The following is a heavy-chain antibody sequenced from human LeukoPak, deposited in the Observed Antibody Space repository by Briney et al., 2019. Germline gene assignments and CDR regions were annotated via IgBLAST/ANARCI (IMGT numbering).Heavy chain of an antibody. CDR3: ARSVVVVAATASWFDP. CDR1: GGSMSSYY. CDR2: IFYSGSA. Sequence: SETLSLTCIVSGGSMSSYYWSWIRQPPGKGLEWIGYIFYSGSANYNPSLKSRVTISVDTSKNQFSLKLSSVTAADTAVYYCARSVVVVAATASWFDPWGQGTLVTVSS. J-gene: IGHJ5*02. V-gene: IGHV4-59*01. D-gene: IGHD2-15*01.